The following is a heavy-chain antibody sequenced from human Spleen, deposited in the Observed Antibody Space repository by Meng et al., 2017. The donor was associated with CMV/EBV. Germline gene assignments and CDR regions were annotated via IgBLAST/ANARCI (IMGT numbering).Heavy chain of an antibody. CDR2: MYYTGRS. V-gene: IGHV4-59*12. D-gene: IGHD5-24*01. Sequence: GSLRLSCTVSGGSISGYYWSWIRQPPGKGLEWIGYMYYTGRSSYNPSLKSRVTMSLDTSKNQFSLKVSSVTAADTAVYYCARGGQGMATTPHAFDIWGQGTMVTVSS. CDR1: GGSISGYY. CDR3: ARGGQGMATTPHAFDI. J-gene: IGHJ3*02.